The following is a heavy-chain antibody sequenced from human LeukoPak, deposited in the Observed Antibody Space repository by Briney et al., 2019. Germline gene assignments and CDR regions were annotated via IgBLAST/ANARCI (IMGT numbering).Heavy chain of an antibody. Sequence: GGSLRLSCAASGFTFSSYSMNWVRQAPGKGLEWVAVISYDGSNKYYADSVKGRFTISRDNSKNTLYLQMNSLRAEDTAVYYCARDVVDIVVVPAAAFDYYGMDVWGQGTTVTVSS. V-gene: IGHV3-30*03. D-gene: IGHD2-2*03. CDR1: GFTFSSYS. CDR2: ISYDGSNK. CDR3: ARDVVDIVVVPAAAFDYYGMDV. J-gene: IGHJ6*02.